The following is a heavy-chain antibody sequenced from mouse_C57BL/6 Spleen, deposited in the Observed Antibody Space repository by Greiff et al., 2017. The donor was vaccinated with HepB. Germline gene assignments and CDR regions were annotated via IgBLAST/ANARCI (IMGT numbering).Heavy chain of an antibody. J-gene: IGHJ3*01. CDR3: ARSGTTNWAFAY. V-gene: IGHV1-54*01. D-gene: IGHD4-1*01. CDR1: GYAFTNYL. CDR2: INPGSGGT. Sequence: QVHVKQSGAELVRPGTSVKVSCKASGYAFTNYLIEWVKQRPGQGLEWIGVINPGSGGTNYNEKFKGKATLTADKSSSTAYMQLSSLTSEDSAVYFCARSGTTNWAFAYWGQGTLVTVSA.